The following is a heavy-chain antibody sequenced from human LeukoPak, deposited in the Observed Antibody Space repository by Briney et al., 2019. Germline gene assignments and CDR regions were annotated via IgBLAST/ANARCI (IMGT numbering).Heavy chain of an antibody. J-gene: IGHJ4*02. CDR3: AREDGGGYIDY. V-gene: IGHV4-59*01. CDR1: GGSISTYY. D-gene: IGHD3-10*01. Sequence: SETLSLTCTVSGGSISTYYWTWIRQPPGKGLEWIGYIYYSGSTNYSPSLKSRVTISVDTSKNQFSLRLRSVTAADTAVYYCAREDGGGYIDYWGQGTLITVSS. CDR2: IYYSGST.